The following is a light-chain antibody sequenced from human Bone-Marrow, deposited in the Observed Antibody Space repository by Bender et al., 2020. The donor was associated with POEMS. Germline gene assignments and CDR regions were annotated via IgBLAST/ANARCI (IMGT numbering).Light chain of an antibody. V-gene: IGLV2-14*01. CDR2: DVS. J-gene: IGLJ2*01. Sequence: QSALTQPASVSGSPGQSITISCTGTTSDVGGYHYVSWYRQNPGKAPKLMLFDVSDRPSGVSNRFSGSKSGNTASLTISGLQAEDEADYYCSSYTGSNTVVFGGGTKLTVL. CDR1: TSDVGGYHY. CDR3: SSYTGSNTVV.